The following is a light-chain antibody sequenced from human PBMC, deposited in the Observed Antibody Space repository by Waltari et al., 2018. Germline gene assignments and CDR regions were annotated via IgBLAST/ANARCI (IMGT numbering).Light chain of an antibody. CDR2: GAS. Sequence: DIQMTQSPSSLSASVGEKVTITCRASQSISEYLNWYQQKPGKAPKLLIYGASSLQSGVPSRFSGSGSGTDFTLSITSLRPEDSGTYDCQQSCSVGAGAKVEIK. CDR1: QSISEY. J-gene: IGKJ1*01. CDR3: QQSCS. V-gene: IGKV1-39*01.